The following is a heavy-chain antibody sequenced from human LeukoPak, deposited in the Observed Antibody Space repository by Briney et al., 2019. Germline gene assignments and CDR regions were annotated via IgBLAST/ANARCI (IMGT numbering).Heavy chain of an antibody. J-gene: IGHJ5*02. V-gene: IGHV3-43*02. D-gene: IGHD3-16*01. CDR1: GFTFDDYA. CDR3: AKDTPESRGAFDP. Sequence: GGSLRLSCAASGFTFDDYAMHWVRQAPGKGLEWVSLISGDGGSPYYADSVKGRFTISRDNSKNSLYLQMNSLRTEDTPLYYCAKDTPESRGAFDPWGQGTLVTVSS. CDR2: ISGDGGSP.